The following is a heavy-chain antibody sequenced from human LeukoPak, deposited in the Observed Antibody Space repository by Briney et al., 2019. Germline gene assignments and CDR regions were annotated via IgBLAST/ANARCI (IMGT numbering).Heavy chain of an antibody. J-gene: IGHJ3*02. V-gene: IGHV4-34*01. CDR3: ARPIWSRKHTSGAFDI. Sequence: SETLSLTCAVYGGSFSGYYWRWIRQPPGKGLEWIGEINHSGSTNYNPSLKSRVTISVDTSKNQFSLKLSSVTAADTAVYYCARPIWSRKHTSGAFDIWGQGTMVTVSS. CDR1: GGSFSGYY. D-gene: IGHD3-10*01. CDR2: INHSGST.